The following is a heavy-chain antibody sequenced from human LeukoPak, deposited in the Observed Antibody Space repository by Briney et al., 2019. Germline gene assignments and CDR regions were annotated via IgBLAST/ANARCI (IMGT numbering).Heavy chain of an antibody. V-gene: IGHV4-61*01. J-gene: IGHJ6*02. CDR2: IYYSGST. CDR1: GSSVSSGSYY. Sequence: SETLSLTCTVSGSSVSSGSYYWSWIRQPPGKGLEWIGYIYYSGSTNYNPSLKSRVTISVDTSKNQFSLKLSSVTAADTAVYYCARDYYDSSGYVYGMDVWGQGTTVTVSS. CDR3: ARDYYDSSGYVYGMDV. D-gene: IGHD3-22*01.